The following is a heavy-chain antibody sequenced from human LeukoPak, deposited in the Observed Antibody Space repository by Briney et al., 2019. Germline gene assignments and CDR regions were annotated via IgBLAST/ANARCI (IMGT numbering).Heavy chain of an antibody. J-gene: IGHJ3*02. CDR2: IYPGDSET. Sequence: GESLKISCKGSGYSFTTYWIAWVRQMPGEGLEWGGIIYPGDSETRYSPSFQGQVSISADKSITTAYLQWGSLKASDTAMYYCTRSPRDGYNDAFDIWGQGAMVTVFS. CDR1: GYSFTTYW. CDR3: TRSPRDGYNDAFDI. D-gene: IGHD5-24*01. V-gene: IGHV5-51*01.